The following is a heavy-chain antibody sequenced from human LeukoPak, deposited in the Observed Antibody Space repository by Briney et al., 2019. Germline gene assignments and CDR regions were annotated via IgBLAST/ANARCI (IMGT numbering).Heavy chain of an antibody. Sequence: SETLSLTCAVYGGSFSGYYWTWIRQPPGKGLEWIREINHGGSANYNPSLKSRVTISVDTSKNQFSLKLSSVTAADTAVYYCARSDTAMVTFDYWGQGTLVTVSS. V-gene: IGHV4-34*01. D-gene: IGHD5-18*01. CDR1: GGSFSGYY. CDR3: ARSDTAMVTFDY. CDR2: INHGGSA. J-gene: IGHJ4*02.